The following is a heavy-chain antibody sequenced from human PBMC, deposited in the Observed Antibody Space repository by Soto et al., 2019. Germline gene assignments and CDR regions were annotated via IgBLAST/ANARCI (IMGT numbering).Heavy chain of an antibody. V-gene: IGHV4-39*07. CDR1: GASLTTGSRY. Sequence: SETLSLTCTASGASLTTGSRYWGWIRQPPGKGLEWMGSIYYSGSTYYSASLKSRVTMSVDTSKNHFSLKLISVTTADTAVYFCAREGNLGRWIQPLDSWGQGTLVTVSS. J-gene: IGHJ4*02. D-gene: IGHD2-2*03. CDR3: AREGNLGRWIQPLDS. CDR2: IYYSGST.